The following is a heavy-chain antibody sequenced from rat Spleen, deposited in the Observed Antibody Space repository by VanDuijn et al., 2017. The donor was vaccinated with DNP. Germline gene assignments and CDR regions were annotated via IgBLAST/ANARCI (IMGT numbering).Heavy chain of an antibody. Sequence: QVQLQQSGAELAKPGSSVKISCKASGYTFTSYYMSWLKETTGQGLEYIGYINTGSGGTNYNEKFKGKATLTVDKSSSTAFMQLSSLTPDDSAVYYCASSWVGVRGIWFAFWGQGTLVTVSS. CDR2: INTGSGGT. J-gene: IGHJ3*01. CDR1: GYTFTSYY. D-gene: IGHD4-3*01. V-gene: IGHV1-43*01. CDR3: ASSWVGVRGIWFAF.